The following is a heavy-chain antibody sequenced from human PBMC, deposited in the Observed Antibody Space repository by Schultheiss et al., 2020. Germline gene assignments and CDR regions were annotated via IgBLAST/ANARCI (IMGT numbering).Heavy chain of an antibody. CDR2: IKSKTDGGTT. J-gene: IGHJ6*02. CDR1: GFTFSNAW. CDR3: TTDGCDYDSSGYYHHPAHYYYYYGMDV. V-gene: IGHV3-15*01. Sequence: GGSLRLSCAASGFTFSNAWMSWVRQAPGKGLEWVGRIKSKTDGGTTDYAAPVKGRFTISRDDSKNTLYLQMNSLKTEDTAVYYCTTDGCDYDSSGYYHHPAHYYYYYGMDVWGQGTTVTVSS. D-gene: IGHD3-22*01.